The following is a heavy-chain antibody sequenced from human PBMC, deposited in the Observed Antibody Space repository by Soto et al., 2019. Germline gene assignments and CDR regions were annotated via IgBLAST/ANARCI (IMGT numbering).Heavy chain of an antibody. Sequence: QVQLQESGPGLVKPSGTLSLTCAVSGGSISSSNWWSWVRQPPGKGLEWIGEIYHSGSTNYNPSLKSRVTISVYKSKNQCSLKLSSVTAADTAVYAGARAPVVNYGMDVWGQGTTVTVSS. D-gene: IGHD2-21*01. CDR3: ARAPVVNYGMDV. J-gene: IGHJ6*02. CDR1: GGSISSSNW. V-gene: IGHV4-4*02. CDR2: IYHSGST.